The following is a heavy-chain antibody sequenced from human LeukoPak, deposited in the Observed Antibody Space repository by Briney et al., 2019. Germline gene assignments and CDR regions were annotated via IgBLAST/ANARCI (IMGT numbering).Heavy chain of an antibody. Sequence: HSGGSLRLSCAASEFTFTTYGMHWVRQAPGKGLEWVAFIYYDGSNIYYADYVKGRFTISRDISKNTLYLQMDSLRAEDTAIYYSARDWKTNSFDYWGQGTLVTVSS. D-gene: IGHD1-1*01. CDR1: EFTFTTYG. V-gene: IGHV3-33*01. J-gene: IGHJ4*02. CDR2: IYYDGSNI. CDR3: ARDWKTNSFDY.